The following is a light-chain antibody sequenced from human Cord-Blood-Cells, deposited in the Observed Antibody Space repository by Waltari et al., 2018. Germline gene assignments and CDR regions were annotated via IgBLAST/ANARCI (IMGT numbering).Light chain of an antibody. CDR2: EGS. J-gene: IGLJ1*01. CDR3: CSYAGSSTYV. CDR1: SSDVGSYNL. V-gene: IGLV2-23*01. Sequence: QSALTQPASVSGSPGQSITIPCTGTSSDVGSYNLVSWYQQHPGKAPNLRIYEGSKRPSGVSNRFSGSKSGNTASLTISGLQAEDEADYYCCSYAGSSTYVFGTGTKVTVL.